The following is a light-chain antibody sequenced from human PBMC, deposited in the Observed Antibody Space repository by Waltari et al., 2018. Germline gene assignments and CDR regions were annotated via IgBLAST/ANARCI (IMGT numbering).Light chain of an antibody. Sequence: IVMTQSPATLSVSPGERATLSCRASQSISTNSAWFQEKPGQAPRLLIYGASTRATGVPARFSGSGSGTYFTLVISSLQSEDFAVYYCQQYDKWLRYSFGQGTKLEIK. CDR1: QSISTN. V-gene: IGKV3-15*01. CDR2: GAS. CDR3: QQYDKWLRYS. J-gene: IGKJ2*01.